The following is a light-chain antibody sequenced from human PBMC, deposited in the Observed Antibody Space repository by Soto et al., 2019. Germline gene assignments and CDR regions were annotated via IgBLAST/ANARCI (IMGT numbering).Light chain of an antibody. J-gene: IGLJ1*01. Sequence: QSALTQPRSVSGSPGQSVTISCTGTSSDVGAYNYVSWYQQHPGKAPKLMIYDVIKRPSGVPDRFSGSKSGSTASLTISGLQAEDEADYFCCSYAGRYTYVFGTGTKPTVL. V-gene: IGLV2-11*01. CDR1: SSDVGAYNY. CDR2: DVI. CDR3: CSYAGRYTYV.